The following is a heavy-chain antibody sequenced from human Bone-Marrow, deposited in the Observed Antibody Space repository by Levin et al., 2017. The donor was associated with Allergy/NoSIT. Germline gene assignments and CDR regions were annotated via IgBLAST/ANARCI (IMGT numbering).Heavy chain of an antibody. CDR2: ISSSSSSI. Sequence: TGGSLRLSCAATGFTFSSYSMMWVRQAPGKGLEWISYISSSSSSIYYADSVKGRFTISRDNGKNSLYLQMNNLRAEDTSVYFCARDPRDGTLGGYWGQGTPVTVSS. V-gene: IGHV3-48*01. CDR3: ARDPRDGTLGGY. D-gene: IGHD5-24*01. J-gene: IGHJ4*02. CDR1: GFTFSSYS.